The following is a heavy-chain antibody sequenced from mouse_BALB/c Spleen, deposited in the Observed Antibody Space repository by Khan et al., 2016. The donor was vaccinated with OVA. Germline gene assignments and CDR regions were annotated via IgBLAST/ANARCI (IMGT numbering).Heavy chain of an antibody. Sequence: EVQLQESGPGLVKPSQSLSLTCTVTGYSITSGYGWNWIRQFPGNKLEWMGSISYSGSTNYNPSLKSRISITRNTSKNQFFLQLNSVTTEDTATYYCARTARIKYWGQGTTLTVSS. D-gene: IGHD1-2*01. V-gene: IGHV3-2*02. J-gene: IGHJ2*01. CDR1: GYSITSGYG. CDR3: ARTARIKY. CDR2: ISYSGST.